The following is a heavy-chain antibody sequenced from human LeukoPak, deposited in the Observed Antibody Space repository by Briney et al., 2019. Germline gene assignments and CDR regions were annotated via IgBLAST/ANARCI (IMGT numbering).Heavy chain of an antibody. Sequence: ASVKVSCKSSGYTFNSYGITWVRQAPGQGLEWMGWIHTYNGHTNYAQKLQGRVTMTTDTSTSTAFMELRSLRSDDTAVYYCARNILTYYDSSGYYIFDHWGQGTLVTVSS. CDR3: ARNILTYYDSSGYYIFDH. V-gene: IGHV1-18*01. D-gene: IGHD3-22*01. CDR1: GYTFNSYG. CDR2: IHTYNGHT. J-gene: IGHJ4*02.